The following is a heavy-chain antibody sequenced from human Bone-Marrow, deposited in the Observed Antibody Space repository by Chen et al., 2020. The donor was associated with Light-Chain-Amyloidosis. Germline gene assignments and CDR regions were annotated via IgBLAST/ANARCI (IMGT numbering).Heavy chain of an antibody. J-gene: IGHJ4*02. CDR2: INGDGSNI. V-gene: IGHV3-74*02. CDR1: GLTFRSHW. Sequence: EVQLLESGGGLVQPGGSLRLSCTASGLTFRSHWMHWVRQAPGKGLVWVSRINGDGSNIYYADSVKGRFTISRDNAKNTLYLQMNSLRAEDTAVYFCARGYSGYGNFDYWGQGTLVTVSS. CDR3: ARGYSGYGNFDY. D-gene: IGHD5-12*01.